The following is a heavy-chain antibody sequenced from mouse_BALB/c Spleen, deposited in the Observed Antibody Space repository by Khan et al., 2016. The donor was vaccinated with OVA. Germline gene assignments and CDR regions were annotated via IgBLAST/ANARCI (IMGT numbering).Heavy chain of an antibody. J-gene: IGHJ1*01. Sequence: QIQLVQSGPELKKPGETVKISCKASGYTFTNYGMNWVKQAPGKGLKWMGWINTYTGAPTYTDDFKGRFAFSLETSASTAYLQINNLKNEDMATYFCARGASYWYFDVWGAGTTVTVAS. CDR1: GYTFTNYG. V-gene: IGHV9-1*02. CDR3: ARGASYWYFDV. CDR2: INTYTGAP.